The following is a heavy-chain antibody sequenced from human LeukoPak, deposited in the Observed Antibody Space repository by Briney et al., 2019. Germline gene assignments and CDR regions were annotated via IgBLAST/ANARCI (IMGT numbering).Heavy chain of an antibody. CDR1: GFTFSSYA. Sequence: GRSLRLSCAASGFTFSSYAMSWVRQAPGKGLEWVSAISGSGGSTYYADSVKGRFTISRDNSENSLYLQMNSLRVEDTAVFYCARGAVAGIYHFDFWGQGTLVTVSS. V-gene: IGHV3-23*01. CDR2: ISGSGGST. CDR3: ARGAVAGIYHFDF. D-gene: IGHD6-19*01. J-gene: IGHJ4*02.